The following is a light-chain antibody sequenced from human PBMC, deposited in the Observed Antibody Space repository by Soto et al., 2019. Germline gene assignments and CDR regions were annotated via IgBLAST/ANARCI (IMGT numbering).Light chain of an antibody. Sequence: DIQMTQSPSTLSASVGDRVTITCRASQSISSWLAWYQQKPGKAPKLLIHQASSLESGVPSRFSGSGSGTEFTLNISSLQPDDFATYYCQQYNSYPWTFGQGTKVEIK. CDR2: QAS. V-gene: IGKV1-5*03. CDR1: QSISSW. CDR3: QQYNSYPWT. J-gene: IGKJ1*01.